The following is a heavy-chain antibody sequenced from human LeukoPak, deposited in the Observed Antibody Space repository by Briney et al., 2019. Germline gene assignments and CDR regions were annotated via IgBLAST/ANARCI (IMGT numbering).Heavy chain of an antibody. V-gene: IGHV1-18*01. J-gene: IGHJ4*02. Sequence: VASVKVSCKASGYTFTSYGISWVRQAPGQGLEWMGWISAYNGNTNYAQKVQGRVTMTTDTSTSTAYMELRSLRSDDTAVYYCARDLANANFDCWGQGTLVTVSS. CDR2: ISAYNGNT. CDR1: GYTFTSYG. CDR3: ARDLANANFDC.